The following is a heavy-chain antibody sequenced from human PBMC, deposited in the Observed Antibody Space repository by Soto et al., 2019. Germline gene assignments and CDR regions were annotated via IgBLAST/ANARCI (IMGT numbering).Heavy chain of an antibody. Sequence: GGSLRLSCAASGFTFSSYAMHWFRQAPGKGLEYVSAISSNGGSTYYADSVKGRFTISRDNSKNTLYLQMSSLRAEDTAVYYCVKAGIQRWFSGSFDIWGQGTMVTVSS. J-gene: IGHJ3*02. CDR3: VKAGIQRWFSGSFDI. CDR2: ISSNGGST. CDR1: GFTFSSYA. D-gene: IGHD5-18*01. V-gene: IGHV3-64D*08.